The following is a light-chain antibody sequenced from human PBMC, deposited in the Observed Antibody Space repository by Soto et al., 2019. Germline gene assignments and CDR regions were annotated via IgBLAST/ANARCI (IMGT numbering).Light chain of an antibody. Sequence: EIVLTQSPGTLSLSPGESATLSCRASQSVSSNSLAWYRRNPGQPPSLLIYGTSTRATDMPRRFSGSGSGTVFTLPMPSLELEDLAVYFRQQYGDAPPTFGQGTKVEFK. CDR3: QQYGDAPPT. CDR2: GTS. J-gene: IGKJ1*01. V-gene: IGKV3-20*01. CDR1: QSVSSNS.